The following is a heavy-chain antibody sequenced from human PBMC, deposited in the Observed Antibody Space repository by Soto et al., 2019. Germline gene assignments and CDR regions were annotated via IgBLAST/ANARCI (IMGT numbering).Heavy chain of an antibody. D-gene: IGHD4-17*01. CDR2: INAGNGNT. CDR3: ARDSAVTTLHYFDY. CDR1: GYTFTSYA. Sequence: QVQLVQSGAEVKKPGASVKVSCKASGYTFTSYAMHWVRQAPGQRLEWMGWINAGNGNTKYSQKFQGRVTITRDTSASTAYRELSSLRSEDTAVYYCARDSAVTTLHYFDYWGQGTLVTVSS. V-gene: IGHV1-3*01. J-gene: IGHJ4*02.